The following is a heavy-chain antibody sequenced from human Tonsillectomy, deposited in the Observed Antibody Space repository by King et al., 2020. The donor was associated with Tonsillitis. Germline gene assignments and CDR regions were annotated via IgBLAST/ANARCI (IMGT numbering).Heavy chain of an antibody. CDR1: GFTFSNYG. V-gene: IGHV3-30*02. J-gene: IGHJ4*02. CDR3: AKDDYSSIWYLDY. Sequence: VQLVESGGGVVQPGGSLRLSCAASGFTFSNYGMHWVRQAPGKGLEWVAFIRYDGSNKFYADSVKGRFTISRDNSKNTLYVQMNSLRVEDTAVYYCAKDDYSSIWYLDYWGQGTLVTVSS. CDR2: IRYDGSNK. D-gene: IGHD6-13*01.